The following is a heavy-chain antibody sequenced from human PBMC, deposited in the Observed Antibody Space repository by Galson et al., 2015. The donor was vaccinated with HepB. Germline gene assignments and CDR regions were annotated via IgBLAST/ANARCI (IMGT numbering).Heavy chain of an antibody. Sequence: SVKVSCKASRFTFTGSAVQWVRQTRGQRLEWIGWIVVGSGNTNYAQKFQKRVTITRDMSTSTAYMELSSLRSEDTAGYYCAAGTTVTKRHWGQGTLVAVSS. J-gene: IGHJ4*02. CDR1: RFTFTGSA. V-gene: IGHV1-58*01. D-gene: IGHD4-17*01. CDR3: AAGTTVTKRH. CDR2: IVVGSGNT.